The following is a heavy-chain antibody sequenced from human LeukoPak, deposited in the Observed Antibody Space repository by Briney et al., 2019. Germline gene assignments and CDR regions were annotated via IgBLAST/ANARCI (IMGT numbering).Heavy chain of an antibody. Sequence: GGSLRLSCAASGFTFSSYGMHWVRQAPGKGLEWVAFISSDGSDKYYADSMKGRFTISRDNSKNTLYLQMTSLRGEDTAMYYCAREGTARDAFDIRGQGTMVTVSS. CDR2: ISSDGSDK. CDR1: GFTFSSYG. V-gene: IGHV3-30*19. J-gene: IGHJ3*02. D-gene: IGHD2-21*02. CDR3: AREGTARDAFDI.